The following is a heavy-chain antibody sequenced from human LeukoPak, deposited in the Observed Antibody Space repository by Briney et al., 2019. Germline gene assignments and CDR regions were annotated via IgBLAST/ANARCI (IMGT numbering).Heavy chain of an antibody. V-gene: IGHV4-39*01. D-gene: IGHD6-19*01. CDR3: ATLKTSGWYFDY. CDR1: GGSISNVGYY. Sequence: PSETLSLTCTVSGGSISNVGYYWAWIRQPPGKGLEWIGSIYYSGSTNYNPSLKSLLTISVDTSKNQFSLKLSSVTAADAAVYYCATLKTSGWYFDYWGQGTLVTVSS. J-gene: IGHJ4*02. CDR2: IYYSGST.